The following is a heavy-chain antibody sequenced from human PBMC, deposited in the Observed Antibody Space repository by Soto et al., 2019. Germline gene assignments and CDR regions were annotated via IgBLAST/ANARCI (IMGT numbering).Heavy chain of an antibody. J-gene: IGHJ4*02. CDR2: ISSSSSYI. V-gene: IGHV3-21*06. CDR1: GFTFSDYT. CDR3: ARESEDLTSNFDY. Sequence: GGSLRLSCAASGFTFSDYTMNWVRQAPGKGLEWVSSISSSSSYIYYGDSMKGRFTISRDNAKNSLYLEMNSLRAEDTAVYYCARESEDLTSNFDYWGQGTLVTVSS.